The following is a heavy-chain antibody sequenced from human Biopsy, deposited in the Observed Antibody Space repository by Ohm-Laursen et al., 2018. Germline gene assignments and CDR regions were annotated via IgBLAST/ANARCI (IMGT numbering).Heavy chain of an antibody. J-gene: IGHJ5*01. V-gene: IGHV4-59*07. CDR1: GESMGTYY. CDR3: ARVRGGFLEWFDY. Sequence: SDTLSLTCTVSGESMGTYYWTWIRQPPGKGLEWIASIYYSGTTNKNTSLKSRVTISVDTSKRQFYLELSSVTAADTAIYYCARVRGGFLEWFDYWGQGTLITVSS. CDR2: IYYSGTT. D-gene: IGHD3-3*01.